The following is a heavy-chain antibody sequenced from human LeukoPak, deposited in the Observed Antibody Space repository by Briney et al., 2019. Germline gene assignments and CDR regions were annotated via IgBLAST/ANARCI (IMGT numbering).Heavy chain of an antibody. Sequence: GGSLRPSCAASGFTFSSYAMSWVRQAPGKGLEWVPAISGSGGSTYYADSVKGRFTISRDNSKNTLYLQMNSLRAEDTAVYYCAKAHLRIAVASHEDYWGQGTLVTVSS. CDR2: ISGSGGST. J-gene: IGHJ4*02. V-gene: IGHV3-23*01. CDR3: AKAHLRIAVASHEDY. D-gene: IGHD6-19*01. CDR1: GFTFSSYA.